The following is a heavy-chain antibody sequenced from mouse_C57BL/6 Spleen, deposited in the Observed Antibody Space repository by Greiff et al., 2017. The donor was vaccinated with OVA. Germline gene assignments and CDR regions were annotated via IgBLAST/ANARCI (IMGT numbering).Heavy chain of an antibody. CDR3: TNLLLRLYGFDY. J-gene: IGHJ2*01. CDR2: IRLKSDNYAT. V-gene: IGHV6-3*01. CDR1: GFTFSNYW. D-gene: IGHD1-1*01. Sequence: EVKVEESGGGLVQPGGSMKLSCVASGFTFSNYWMNWVRQSPEKGLEWVAQIRLKSDNYATHYAESVQGRFTISSDNSTGSVYLQMNNLRAEDTGNYYCTNLLLRLYGFDYWGQGTTLTVSS.